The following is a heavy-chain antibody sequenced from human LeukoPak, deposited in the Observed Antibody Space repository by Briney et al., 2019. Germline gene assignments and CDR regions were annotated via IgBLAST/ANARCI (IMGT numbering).Heavy chain of an antibody. CDR1: RFTFSSYA. D-gene: IGHD2-2*01. V-gene: IGHV3-30*04. Sequence: GGSLRLSCAASRFTFSSYAMHWVRQAPGRGLEWVAVISYVGRNKHHADSVKGRFTISRDNSKNTLYLQMNSLRADDTAVYYCARVRRPIVVVPAAMDDWYFDLWGRGTLVTVSS. J-gene: IGHJ2*01. CDR2: ISYVGRNK. CDR3: ARVRRPIVVVPAAMDDWYFDL.